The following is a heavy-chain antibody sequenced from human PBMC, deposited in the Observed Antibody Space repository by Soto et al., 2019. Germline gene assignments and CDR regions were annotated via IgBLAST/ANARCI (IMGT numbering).Heavy chain of an antibody. CDR1: GGTFSSYA. D-gene: IGHD1-26*01. V-gene: IGHV1-69*01. CDR2: IIPIFGTA. J-gene: IGHJ4*02. Sequence: QVQLVQSGAEVKKPGSSVKVSCKASGGTFSSYAISWVRQAPGQGLEWMGGIIPIFGTANYAQKFQGRVTITGDETTRTAYMGLSSLRSEDKAGYYCAGVGANPDGFFDHRGQGTLVTVSS. CDR3: AGVGANPDGFFDH.